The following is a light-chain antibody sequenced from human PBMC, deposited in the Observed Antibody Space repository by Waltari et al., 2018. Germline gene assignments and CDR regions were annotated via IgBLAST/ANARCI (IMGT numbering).Light chain of an antibody. CDR1: SSDVGGYNC. CDR2: DVS. CDR3: NSYAGSNSVL. J-gene: IGLJ2*01. Sequence: QSALTQPPSASGSPGQSVTISCTGPSSDVGGYNCVFWYQQQPGKAPKLMIYDVSKRPAGVPDRFSGYKAGNTAFLTGSGLQAEDEADYYCNSYAGSNSVLFGAGTKLTVL. V-gene: IGLV2-8*01.